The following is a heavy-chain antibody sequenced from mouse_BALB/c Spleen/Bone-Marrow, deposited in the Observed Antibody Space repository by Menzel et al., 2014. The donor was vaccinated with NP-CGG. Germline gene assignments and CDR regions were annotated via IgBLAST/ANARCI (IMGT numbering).Heavy chain of an antibody. CDR2: ISYSGST. J-gene: IGHJ3*01. CDR3: ARSNDGFPAWFAY. CDR1: GYSITNDYA. D-gene: IGHD2-3*01. Sequence: EVQLQQSGPGLVKPSQSLSLTCTATGYSITNDYAWNWIRQFPGNKLEWMGYISYSGSTSYNPSLKSRISITRDTSKSQFFLQLNSVTTEDTATYYCARSNDGFPAWFAYWGQGTLVTVSA. V-gene: IGHV3-2*02.